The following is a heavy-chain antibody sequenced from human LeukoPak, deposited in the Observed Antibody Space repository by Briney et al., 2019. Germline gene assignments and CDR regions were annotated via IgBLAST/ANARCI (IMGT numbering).Heavy chain of an antibody. V-gene: IGHV4-38-2*02. CDR3: ARGNTMVRGAVRYFDY. CDR1: GGSISSYY. CDR2: IYHSGST. D-gene: IGHD3-10*01. J-gene: IGHJ4*02. Sequence: SETLSLTCTVSGGSISSYYWGWIRQPPGKGLEWIGSIYHSGSTYYNPSLKSRVIISVDTSKNQFSLKLSSVTAADTAVYYCARGNTMVRGAVRYFDYWGQGTLVTVSS.